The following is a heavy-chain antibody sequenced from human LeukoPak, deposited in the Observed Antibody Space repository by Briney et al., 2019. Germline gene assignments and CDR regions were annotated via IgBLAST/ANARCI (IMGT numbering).Heavy chain of an antibody. V-gene: IGHV3-21*01. CDR1: GFTFSSYS. J-gene: IGHJ3*02. Sequence: PGGSLRLSCAASGFTFSSYSINCVRQAPGKGLEWVSSISSGSSYIFYADSVKGRFTIFRDDAKNSLYLQMNSLRAEDTAVYYCARIAEVGATLHDAFDIWGQGTVVTVSS. D-gene: IGHD1-26*01. CDR2: ISSGSSYI. CDR3: ARIAEVGATLHDAFDI.